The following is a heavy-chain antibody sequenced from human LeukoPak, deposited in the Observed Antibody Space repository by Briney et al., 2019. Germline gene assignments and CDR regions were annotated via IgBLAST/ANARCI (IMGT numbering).Heavy chain of an antibody. CDR2: ISYDGSNK. V-gene: IGHV3-30*18. CDR1: GFTFSSYD. J-gene: IGHJ4*02. D-gene: IGHD1-26*01. Sequence: PGGSLRLSCAAPGFTFSSYDMHWVRQAPGKGLEWVTVISYDGSNKYYGDSVKGRFTISRDNSKNTLYLKMNSLRAEDTAVYYCAKEGSNGDFDYWGQGTLVTVSS. CDR3: AKEGSNGDFDY.